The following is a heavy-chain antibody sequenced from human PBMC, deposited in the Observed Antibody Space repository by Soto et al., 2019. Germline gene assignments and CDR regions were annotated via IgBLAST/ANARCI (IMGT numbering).Heavy chain of an antibody. CDR3: ATDYYGSSDYYYDYFDY. CDR1: GGSFSDYY. V-gene: IGHV4-34*01. D-gene: IGHD3-22*01. CDR2: INHSGST. J-gene: IGHJ4*02. Sequence: SETLSLTCAVYGGSFSDYYWSWIRQPPGKGLEWIGEINHSGSTDYNPSLKSRVTMSVDTSKNQFSLRLSSVTAADAAVYYCATDYYGSSDYYYDYFDYWGQGTLVTVSS.